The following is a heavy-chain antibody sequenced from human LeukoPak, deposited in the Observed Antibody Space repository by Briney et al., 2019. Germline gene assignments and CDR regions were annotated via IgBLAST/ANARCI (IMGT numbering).Heavy chain of an antibody. CDR1: GFTFGGYG. CDR2: IAYDGSRA. D-gene: IGHD1-14*01. J-gene: IGHJ4*02. CDR3: TRYNNDHLDY. V-gene: IGHV3-33*01. Sequence: PGRSLRLSCAGSGFTFGGYGMHWFRQTPGKGLEWVAVIAYDGSRAFYADSVKGRFTISRDNSKNTMSVQMDDLRAEDTAVYYCTRYNNDHLDYWGQGTPVTVSS.